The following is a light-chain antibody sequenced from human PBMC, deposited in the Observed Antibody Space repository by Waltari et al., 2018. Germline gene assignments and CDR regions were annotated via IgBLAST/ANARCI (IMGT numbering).Light chain of an antibody. CDR2: AND. V-gene: IGLV1-44*01. CDR3: AAWDDSLDGRV. CDR1: NFNIGTTI. Sequence: QPVLTQPPPASGPPGQTVPISCYTTNFNIGTTIVNWYQQVPGTAPKLLIYANDQRPSGVPDRFSGSRSGTSASLAISGLRSEDEADYYCAAWDDSLDGRVFGGGTKLTVL. J-gene: IGLJ3*02.